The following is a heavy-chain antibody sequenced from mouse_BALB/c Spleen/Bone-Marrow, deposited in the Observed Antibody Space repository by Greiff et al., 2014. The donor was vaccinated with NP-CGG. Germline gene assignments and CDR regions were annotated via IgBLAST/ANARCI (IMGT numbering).Heavy chain of an antibody. Sequence: EVKLMESGGGLVQPGGSRKLSCAASGFTFSSFGMHWVRQAPEKGLKWVAYISSGSSTIYYADTVKGRFTISRDNPKNTLFLQMTSLRSEDTAMYYCARWGYYYAMDYWGQGTSVTVSS. V-gene: IGHV5-17*02. CDR3: ARWGYYYAMDY. J-gene: IGHJ4*01. CDR2: ISSGSSTI. CDR1: GFTFSSFG.